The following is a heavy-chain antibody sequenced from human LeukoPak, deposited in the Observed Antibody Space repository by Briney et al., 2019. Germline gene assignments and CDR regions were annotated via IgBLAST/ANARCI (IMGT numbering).Heavy chain of an antibody. D-gene: IGHD2-15*01. V-gene: IGHV4-30-4*01. J-gene: IGHJ4*02. CDR1: GGSISSGDYY. CDR3: ARHCSGGSCYPG. CDR2: NYYSGST. Sequence: SQTLSLTCTVSGGSISSGDYYWSWIRQPPGKGLEWIGYNYYSGSTYYNPSLKSRVTISVDTSKNQFSLKLSSVTAADTAVYYCARHCSGGSCYPGWGQGTLVTVSS.